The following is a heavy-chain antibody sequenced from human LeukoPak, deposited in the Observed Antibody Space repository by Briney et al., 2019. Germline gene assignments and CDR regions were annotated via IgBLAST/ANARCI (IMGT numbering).Heavy chain of an antibody. CDR2: INSDGSST. D-gene: IGHD3-16*02. V-gene: IGHV3-74*01. CDR1: GFTFSSYW. CDR3: ARDYRAFDI. Sequence: GGSLRLSCAASGFTFSSYWMQWVGQAPGQGLVWVSRINSDGSSTSYADSVKGRFTISRDNAKNTLYLQMNSLRAEDTAVYYCARDYRAFDIWGQGTMVSVSS. J-gene: IGHJ3*02.